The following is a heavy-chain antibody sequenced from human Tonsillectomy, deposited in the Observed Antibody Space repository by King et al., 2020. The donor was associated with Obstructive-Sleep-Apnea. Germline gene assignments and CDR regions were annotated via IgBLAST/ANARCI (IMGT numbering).Heavy chain of an antibody. Sequence: VQLQESGPGLVKPSETLSLTCTVSGGSISSYYWSWIRQPPGKGLEWIGYIYYSGSTNYNPSLQSRVTISVDTSKNQFSLKLSSVTAADTAVYYCAREGSSGSIDYWGQGTLVTVSS. CDR1: GGSISSYY. CDR3: AREGSSGSIDY. D-gene: IGHD3-22*01. J-gene: IGHJ4*02. V-gene: IGHV4-59*01. CDR2: IYYSGST.